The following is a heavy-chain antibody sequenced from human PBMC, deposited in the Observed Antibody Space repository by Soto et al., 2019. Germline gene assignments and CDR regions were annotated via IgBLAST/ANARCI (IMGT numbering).Heavy chain of an antibody. V-gene: IGHV3-21*01. J-gene: IGHJ4*02. D-gene: IGHD3-22*01. CDR3: ARDVYYYDSSGYYRYFDY. CDR1: GFTFSSCS. CDR2: ISSSSSYI. Sequence: GGSLRLSCAASGFTFSSCSMNWVRQAPGKGLEWVSSISSSSSYIYYADSVKGRFTISRDNAKNSLYLQMNSLRAEDTAVYYCARDVYYYDSSGYYRYFDYWGQGTLVTVSS.